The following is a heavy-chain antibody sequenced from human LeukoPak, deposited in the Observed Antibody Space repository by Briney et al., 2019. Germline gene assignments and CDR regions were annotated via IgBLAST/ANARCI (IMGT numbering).Heavy chain of an antibody. CDR2: IWYDGNNE. CDR1: GFAFNNYG. V-gene: IGHV3-33*06. J-gene: IGHJ4*02. Sequence: GGSLRLSCAASGFAFNNYGMHWVRQAPGKGLEWVALIWYDGNNENYADSVKGRFTISRDNSRNTLDLQMNSLRAEDTAVYYCAKDSHFDYWGQGALVTVSS. CDR3: AKDSHFDY.